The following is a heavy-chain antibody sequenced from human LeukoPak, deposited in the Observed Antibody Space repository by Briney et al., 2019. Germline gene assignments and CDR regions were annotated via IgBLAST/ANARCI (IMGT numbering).Heavy chain of an antibody. CDR2: ISADGVTK. V-gene: IGHV3-43*02. CDR1: GLNFDDSA. J-gene: IGHJ4*02. CDR3: AKESGKFDY. Sequence: GSLRLSCVASGLNFDDSAMHWVRQAPGKGLEWVSLISADGVTKFSRARVKGRFSISRDNSKNSLYLQMNSLRSEDTAMYYCAKESGKFDYGGQGTPGAASS.